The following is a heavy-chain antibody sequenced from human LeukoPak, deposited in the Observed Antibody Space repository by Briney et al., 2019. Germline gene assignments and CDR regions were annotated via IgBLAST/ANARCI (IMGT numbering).Heavy chain of an antibody. CDR2: ISSGGGT. CDR1: GFTVSDNY. Sequence: PGGSLRLSCAASGFTVSDNYMSWVRQAPGRGLEWVATISSGGGTYYLDSVKGRFTVSRDSSKNTVFIQMNSPRAEDTAVYYCARDIPNKWGLGYWGQGTLVTVSS. J-gene: IGHJ4*02. CDR3: ARDIPNKWGLGY. D-gene: IGHD2-21*02. V-gene: IGHV3-66*01.